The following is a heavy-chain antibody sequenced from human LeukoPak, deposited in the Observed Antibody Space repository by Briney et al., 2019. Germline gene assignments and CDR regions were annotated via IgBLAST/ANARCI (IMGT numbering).Heavy chain of an antibody. J-gene: IGHJ3*02. Sequence: GGSLRVSCVASGVTFSSYEMNWVRQALGEGLEWGSYISSSGSTIYYAYSVKGRLTISTDTATNSPYLRMNSLRAEDTAVYYCARANPWELPWSYAFDIWGQGTMVTVSS. CDR2: ISSSGSTI. CDR3: ARANPWELPWSYAFDI. D-gene: IGHD1-26*01. CDR1: GVTFSSYE. V-gene: IGHV3-48*03.